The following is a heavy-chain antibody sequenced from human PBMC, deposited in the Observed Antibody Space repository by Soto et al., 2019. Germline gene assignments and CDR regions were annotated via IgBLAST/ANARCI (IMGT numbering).Heavy chain of an antibody. CDR2: IYYSGTT. J-gene: IGHJ6*02. CDR3: ARRTREYTSYGMDV. Sequence: QVQLQSSGPGLVKPSQTLSLTCTVSGGSISRGGFYWSWIRQHPGKGLEWLGYIYYSGTTSYNPSLESRVKTAVDTSKNQFSLTLRSVTAADTAVYYCARRTREYTSYGMDVWGQGTTVTVSS. CDR1: GGSISRGGFY. D-gene: IGHD6-6*01. V-gene: IGHV4-31*03.